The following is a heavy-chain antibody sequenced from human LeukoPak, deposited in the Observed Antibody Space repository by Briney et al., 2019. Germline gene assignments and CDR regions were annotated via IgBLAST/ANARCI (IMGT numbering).Heavy chain of an antibody. CDR2: IYYSGST. CDR1: GGSISSSSYY. J-gene: IGHJ6*03. V-gene: IGHV4-39*01. CDR3: ARATYYDSSGYYWGKTYYSYMGV. D-gene: IGHD3-22*01. Sequence: SETLSLTCTVSGGSISSSSYYWGWIRQPPGKGLEWIGNIYYSGSTYYNPSLKSRVTISVDTSKNQFSLKLSSVTAADTAVYYCARATYYDSSGYYWGKTYYSYMGVWGKGTTATVSS.